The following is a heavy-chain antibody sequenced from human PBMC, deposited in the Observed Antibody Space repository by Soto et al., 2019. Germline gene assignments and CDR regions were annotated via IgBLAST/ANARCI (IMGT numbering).Heavy chain of an antibody. CDR2: ITPFNGDV. D-gene: IGHD1-26*01. Sequence: QMQLVQSGAEVKKPGSSVTVSCKALGNTFTYRYLHWVRQAPGQALEWMGWITPFNGDVHYAQKFQERVTITRDRSINTAYMRMSILISEDTAMYYCASGGAGSGPFTWELPDHWGQGTLVTVSS. V-gene: IGHV1-45*02. CDR1: GNTFTYRY. J-gene: IGHJ4*02. CDR3: ASGGAGSGPFTWELPDH.